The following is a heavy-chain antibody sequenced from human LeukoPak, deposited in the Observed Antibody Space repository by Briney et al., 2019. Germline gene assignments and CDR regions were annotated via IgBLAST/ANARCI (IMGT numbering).Heavy chain of an antibody. CDR3: AREDYTYYYDSSGYYLDY. D-gene: IGHD3-22*01. J-gene: IGHJ4*02. CDR2: ICTSGST. Sequence: PSETLSLTCTVSGGSISSYYWRWIRHPAGKGLEWIGRICTSGSTNYNPSLKSRVTMSVDTSKNQFSLKLSSVTAADTALYYCAREDYTYYYDSSGYYLDYWGQGTLVTVSS. V-gene: IGHV4-4*07. CDR1: GGSISSYY.